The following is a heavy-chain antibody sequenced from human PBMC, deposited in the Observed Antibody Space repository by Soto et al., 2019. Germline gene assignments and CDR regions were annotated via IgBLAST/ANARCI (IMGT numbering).Heavy chain of an antibody. V-gene: IGHV3-33*01. CDR3: ARDRNGRYLDY. D-gene: IGHD6-19*01. Sequence: GGSLRLSCAASGFTFNLYGMHWVRQAPGKGLEWVASIWYDGSNKYYADSVKGRFTISRDNSKNTLFLQMNSLRGEDTAVYYCARDRNGRYLDYWGQGTPGTVS. CDR2: IWYDGSNK. CDR1: GFTFNLYG. J-gene: IGHJ4*02.